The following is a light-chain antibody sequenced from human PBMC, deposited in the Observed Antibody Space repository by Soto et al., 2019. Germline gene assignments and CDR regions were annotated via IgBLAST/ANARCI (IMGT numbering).Light chain of an antibody. V-gene: IGKV3-20*01. CDR2: GAS. CDR3: QQYANSPIT. J-gene: IGKJ5*01. Sequence: PGESATLLCRASQFVSSRSLAWYQQKLGQAPRLLIYGASNGATGIPGRFSASGSGTDFTLTITPLEAEDFAVYFCQQYANSPITFGQGTRLEIK. CDR1: QFVSSRS.